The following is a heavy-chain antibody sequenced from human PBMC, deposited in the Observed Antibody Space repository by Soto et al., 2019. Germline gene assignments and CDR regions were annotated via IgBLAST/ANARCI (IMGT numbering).Heavy chain of an antibody. CDR2: ISGSGGST. Sequence: QPGGSLRLSCAASGFTFSSYAMSWVRQAPGKGLEWVSAISGSGGSTYYADSVKGRFTISRDNSKNTLYLQMNSLRAEDTAVYYCAKLRQGYGDPRGRAFDIWGQGTMVTVSS. V-gene: IGHV3-23*01. D-gene: IGHD4-17*01. J-gene: IGHJ3*02. CDR1: GFTFSSYA. CDR3: AKLRQGYGDPRGRAFDI.